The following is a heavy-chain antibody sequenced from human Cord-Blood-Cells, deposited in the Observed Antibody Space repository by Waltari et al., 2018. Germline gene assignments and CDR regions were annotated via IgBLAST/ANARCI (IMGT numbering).Heavy chain of an antibody. V-gene: IGHV3-74*01. CDR2: INSDGSST. CDR3: ARAAAVAGDY. J-gene: IGHJ4*02. D-gene: IGHD6-19*01. Sequence: EVQLVESGGGLVQPAGYLRLSCAASGFTSSSYWLHWVRQAPGKGLVWVSRINSDGSSTSYADSVKGRFTISRDNAKNTLYLQMNSLRAEDTAVYYCARAAAVAGDYWGQGTLVTVSS. CDR1: GFTSSSYW.